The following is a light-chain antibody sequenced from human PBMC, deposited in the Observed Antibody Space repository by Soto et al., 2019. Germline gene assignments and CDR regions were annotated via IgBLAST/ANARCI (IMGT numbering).Light chain of an antibody. V-gene: IGKV2-28*01. CDR3: MQPLQSWT. CDR1: QSLLHSNGYNY. Sequence: DIVMTQSPLSLPVTPGEPASISCSSSQSLLHSNGYNYLDWYLQKPGQSPQLLIYLGSNRASGVPDRFSGSGSGTDFTLKISRVEAEEVGVDYCMQPLQSWTVGQCTKVEIK. CDR2: LGS. J-gene: IGKJ1*01.